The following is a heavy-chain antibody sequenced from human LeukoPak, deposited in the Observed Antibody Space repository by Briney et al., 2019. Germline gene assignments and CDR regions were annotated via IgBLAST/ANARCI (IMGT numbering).Heavy chain of an antibody. CDR1: GFTFSSYA. J-gene: IGHJ3*02. V-gene: IGHV3-23*01. CDR3: AKDQVAYCGGDCYFLDAFDI. Sequence: PGGSLRLSCAASGFTFSSYAMSWVRQAPGKGLEWVSAISGSGGSTYYADSVKGWFTISRDNSKNTLYLQMNSLRAEDTAVYYCAKDQVAYCGGDCYFLDAFDIWGQGTMVTVSS. D-gene: IGHD2-21*02. CDR2: ISGSGGST.